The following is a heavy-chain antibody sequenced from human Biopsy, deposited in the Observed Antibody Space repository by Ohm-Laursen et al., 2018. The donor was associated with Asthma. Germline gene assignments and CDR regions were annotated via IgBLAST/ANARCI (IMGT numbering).Heavy chain of an antibody. D-gene: IGHD5-12*01. J-gene: IGHJ6*02. CDR1: GDSFSNYA. V-gene: IGHV1-69*13. Sequence: AASVKVSCKASGDSFSNYAISWGRQAPGQGLEWMGGLIPVLGTPDHAQMFEGRVTITADESTSTAYMELSSLSSEDTAVYYCARGYSGSDRIVYYYSGLEVWGQGTTVTVSS. CDR3: ARGYSGSDRIVYYYSGLEV. CDR2: LIPVLGTP.